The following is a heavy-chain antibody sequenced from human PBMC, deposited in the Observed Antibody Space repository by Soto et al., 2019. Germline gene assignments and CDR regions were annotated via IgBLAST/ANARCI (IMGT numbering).Heavy chain of an antibody. CDR1: GGSISSYY. CDR2: IYYSGST. D-gene: IGHD6-19*01. Sequence: QVQLQESGPGLVKPSETLSLTCTVSGGSISSYYWSWIRQPPGKGLEWIGYIYYSGSTNYNPSLKSRVTISVDTSKNQFSLKLSSVTAADTAVYYCVRDRIAVAGIDWGLDYWGQGTLVTVSS. V-gene: IGHV4-59*01. J-gene: IGHJ4*02. CDR3: VRDRIAVAGIDWGLDY.